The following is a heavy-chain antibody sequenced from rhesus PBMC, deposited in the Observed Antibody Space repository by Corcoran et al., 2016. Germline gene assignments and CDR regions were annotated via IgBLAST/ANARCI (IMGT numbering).Heavy chain of an antibody. J-gene: IGHJ4*01. Sequence: QVQLQESGPGLVKPSETLSLTCAVSGVSFSSYYWGWIRQPPGKGLEWIGEINGNSGITKYTPALKSRVTISKDASKNQVFLNLNSVTAADTAVYYCARDTGTWNGGYWGQGVLVTVSS. CDR2: INGNSGIT. D-gene: IGHD1-38*01. CDR1: GVSFSSYY. CDR3: ARDTGTWNGGY. V-gene: IGHV4-80*01.